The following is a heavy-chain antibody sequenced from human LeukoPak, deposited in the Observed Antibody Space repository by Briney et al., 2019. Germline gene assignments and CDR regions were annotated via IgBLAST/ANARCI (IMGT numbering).Heavy chain of an antibody. CDR1: GFTFDDYA. Sequence: GGSLRLSCAASGFTFDDYAMRWVRQAPGKGLEWVSGISWNSGSIGYADSVKGRFTISRDNSKNTLYLQMNSLRAEDTAVYYCAKDQAAGTFDYWGQGTLVTVSS. CDR2: ISWNSGSI. V-gene: IGHV3-9*01. D-gene: IGHD6-13*01. J-gene: IGHJ4*02. CDR3: AKDQAAGTFDY.